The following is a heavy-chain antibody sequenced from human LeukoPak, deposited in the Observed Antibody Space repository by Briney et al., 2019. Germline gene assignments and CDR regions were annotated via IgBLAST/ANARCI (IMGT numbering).Heavy chain of an antibody. D-gene: IGHD2-8*01. J-gene: IGHJ4*02. CDR3: ERLNSVCYNREAGFDY. CDR2: IRNNGGST. V-gene: IGHV3-64*02. CDR1: GLTFSTYG. Sequence: PGGSLRFSCAASGLTFSTYGMHWVRQAPGKGLEYVSAIRNNGGSTYYADAVKGRFTISRDNSKNTLYLQMGSLRPEDTAVYYCERLNSVCYNREAGFDYWGQGILVTVSS.